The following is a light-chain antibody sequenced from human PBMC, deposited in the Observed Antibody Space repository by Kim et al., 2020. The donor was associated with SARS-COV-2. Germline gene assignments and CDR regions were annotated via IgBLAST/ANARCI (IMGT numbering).Light chain of an antibody. J-gene: IGKJ4*01. V-gene: IGKV1-17*01. CDR2: AAS. Sequence: ASVGDRVTITCRASQAIGSDLGWYQQQPGKAPKRLIFAASNLQRGAPSRFSGSGSGTEFTLTVSSLQPEDFATYYCLQHSTYPLTFGGGTKVDIK. CDR1: QAIGSD. CDR3: LQHSTYPLT.